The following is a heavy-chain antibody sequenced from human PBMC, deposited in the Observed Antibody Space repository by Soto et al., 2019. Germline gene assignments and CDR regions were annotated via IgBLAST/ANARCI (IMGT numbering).Heavy chain of an antibody. Sequence: QVQLVQSGAEVKKPGASVKVSCKAAGYTFSNYDINRVRQATGQGLEWMGWLSPNSGRTGYAQKFQGRVTMTRNTSGSTVYMELSSLRSEDTAGYYCARGKRYTNDYWGQGALVTVSS. CDR3: ARGKRYTNDY. J-gene: IGHJ4*02. CDR2: LSPNSGRT. CDR1: GYTFSNYD. D-gene: IGHD2-2*02. V-gene: IGHV1-8*01.